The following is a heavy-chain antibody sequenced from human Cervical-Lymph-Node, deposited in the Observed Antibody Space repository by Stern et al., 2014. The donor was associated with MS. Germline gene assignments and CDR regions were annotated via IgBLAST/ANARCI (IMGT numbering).Heavy chain of an antibody. D-gene: IGHD1-26*01. CDR3: ASRWSGTYYGQNWFDP. CDR1: GDSINSGGLY. CDR2: IYNSGAT. Sequence: VHLVESGPGLVKPSQTLSLTCTVSGDSINSGGLYWRWIRQRPGTGLEWIGYIYNSGATFYSPSLKGRVTISLDTSKNQFSLTLSSVTAADTAIYYCASRWSGTYYGQNWFDPWGQGILVTVSS. V-gene: IGHV4-31*03. J-gene: IGHJ5*02.